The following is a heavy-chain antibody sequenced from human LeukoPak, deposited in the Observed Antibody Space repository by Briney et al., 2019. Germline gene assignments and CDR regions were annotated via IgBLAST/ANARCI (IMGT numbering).Heavy chain of an antibody. Sequence: GGSLRLSCAASGFTFSSYAMQWVRQAPGKGLEWVAVISYDGSNKYYADSVKSRFTISRDNSKNTLYLQMNSLRAEDTAVYYCARSRYDYSTHLYYYYYMDVWGKGTTVTVSS. CDR1: GFTFSSYA. CDR2: ISYDGSNK. V-gene: IGHV3-30*01. J-gene: IGHJ6*03. CDR3: ARSRYDYSTHLYYYYYMDV. D-gene: IGHD4-11*01.